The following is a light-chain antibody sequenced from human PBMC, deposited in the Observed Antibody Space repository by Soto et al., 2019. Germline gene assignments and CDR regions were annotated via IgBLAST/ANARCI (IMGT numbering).Light chain of an antibody. Sequence: QSVLTQPPSVSGPPGQRVTISCTGSSSNIGAGYDVHWYQQLPGTAPKLLIYVNSNRPSGVPDRCSGSMSGTSASLAITGLQAEDEADYYCQSYDSSLSAVVFGGGTKVTVL. CDR2: VNS. J-gene: IGLJ2*01. CDR1: SSNIGAGYD. CDR3: QSYDSSLSAVV. V-gene: IGLV1-40*01.